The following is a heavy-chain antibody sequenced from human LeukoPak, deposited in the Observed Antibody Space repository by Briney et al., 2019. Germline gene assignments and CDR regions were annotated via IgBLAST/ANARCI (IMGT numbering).Heavy chain of an antibody. V-gene: IGHV5-51*01. Sequence: GESLQISCKGSGYSFTSYWIGWVRQMPGEGLEWMGIIYPGDSDTRYSPSFQGQVTISADKSISTAYLQWSSLKASDTAMYYCARQMDTAMVFRDDYWGQGTLGTVSS. CDR2: IYPGDSDT. D-gene: IGHD5-18*01. CDR3: ARQMDTAMVFRDDY. J-gene: IGHJ4*02. CDR1: GYSFTSYW.